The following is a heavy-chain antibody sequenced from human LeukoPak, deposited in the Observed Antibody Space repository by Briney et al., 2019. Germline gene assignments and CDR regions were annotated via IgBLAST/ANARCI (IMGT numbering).Heavy chain of an antibody. CDR2: ISYDGSNK. J-gene: IGHJ3*02. CDR3: ARDRGGDYYDSSGSDAFDI. D-gene: IGHD3-22*01. CDR1: GFTFSSYA. Sequence: PGGSLRLSCAASGFTFSSYAMHWVRQAPGKGLEWVAVISYDGSNKYYADSVKGRFTISRDNSKNTLYLQMNSLRAEDTAVYYCARDRGGDYYDSSGSDAFDIWGQGTMVTVSS. V-gene: IGHV3-30-3*01.